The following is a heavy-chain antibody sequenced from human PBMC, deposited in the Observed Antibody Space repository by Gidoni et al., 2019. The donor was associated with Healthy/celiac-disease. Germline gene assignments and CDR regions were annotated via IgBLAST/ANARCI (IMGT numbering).Heavy chain of an antibody. J-gene: IGHJ4*02. D-gene: IGHD2-2*01. CDR3: AREAGRRSRYFDY. CDR1: GGSISSYY. CDR2: IYYSGST. V-gene: IGHV4-59*01. Sequence: QVQLQESGPGLVKPSETLSLTCTVSGGSISSYYWSWIRQPPGKGLEWIGYIYYSGSTNYNPSLKSRVTISVDTSKNQFSLKLSSVTAADTAVYYCAREAGRRSRYFDYWGQGTLVTVSS.